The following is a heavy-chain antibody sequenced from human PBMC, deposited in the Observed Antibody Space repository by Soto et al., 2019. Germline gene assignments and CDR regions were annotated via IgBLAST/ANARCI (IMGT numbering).Heavy chain of an antibody. V-gene: IGHV1-69*13. D-gene: IGHD3-10*01. CDR3: ARGGNYYGSGSNKFDY. J-gene: IGHJ4*02. CDR2: IIPIFGTA. Sequence: ASVKVSCKASGGTFSSYAISWVRQAPGQGLEWMGGIIPIFGTANYAQKFQGRVTITADESTSTAYMELSSLRSEDTAVYYCARGGNYYGSGSNKFDYWGQGTLVTVSS. CDR1: GGTFSSYA.